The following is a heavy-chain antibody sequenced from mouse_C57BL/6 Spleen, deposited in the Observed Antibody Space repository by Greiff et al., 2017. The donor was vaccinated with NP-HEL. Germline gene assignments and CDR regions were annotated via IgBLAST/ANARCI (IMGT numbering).Heavy chain of an antibody. CDR3: ARGPRTGEAMDY. V-gene: IGHV5-4*03. J-gene: IGHJ4*01. D-gene: IGHD1-1*01. Sequence: EVMLVESGGGLVKPGGSLKLSCAASGFTFSSYAMSWVRQTPEKRLEWVATISDGGSYTYYPDNVKGRFTISRDNAKNNLYLQMSHLKSEDTAMYYCARGPRTGEAMDYWGQGTSVTVSS. CDR1: GFTFSSYA. CDR2: ISDGGSYT.